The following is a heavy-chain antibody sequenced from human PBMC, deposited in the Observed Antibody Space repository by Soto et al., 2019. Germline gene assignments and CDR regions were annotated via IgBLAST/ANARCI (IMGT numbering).Heavy chain of an antibody. Sequence: GGSLRLSCAASGFTVSSNYMSWVRQAPGKGLEWVSAISGSGGSTYYADSVKGRFTISRDNSKNTLYLQMNSLRAEDTAVYYCAKDPGGNWPHTNFDYWGQGTLVTVSS. D-gene: IGHD1-1*01. V-gene: IGHV3-23*01. CDR2: ISGSGGST. CDR3: AKDPGGNWPHTNFDY. CDR1: GFTVSSNY. J-gene: IGHJ4*01.